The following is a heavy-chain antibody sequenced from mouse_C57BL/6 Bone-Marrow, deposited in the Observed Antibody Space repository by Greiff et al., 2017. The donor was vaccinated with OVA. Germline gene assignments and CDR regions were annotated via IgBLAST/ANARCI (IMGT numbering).Heavy chain of an antibody. CDR3: TRWGDYYGSSPYWYFDV. V-gene: IGHV1-50*01. CDR2: IDPSDSYT. D-gene: IGHD1-1*01. J-gene: IGHJ1*03. CDR1: GYTFTSYW. Sequence: VQLQQPGAELVKPGASVKLSCKASGYTFTSYWMQWVKQRPGQGLEWIGAIDPSDSYTNYNQKFKGKATLTVDTSSSTAYMQLSSLPSEDSAVYYSTRWGDYYGSSPYWYFDVWGTGTTVTVSS.